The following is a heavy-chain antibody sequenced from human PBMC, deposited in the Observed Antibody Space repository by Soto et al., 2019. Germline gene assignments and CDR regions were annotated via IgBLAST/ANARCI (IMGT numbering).Heavy chain of an antibody. CDR3: AKVPQWVLRYHEWLFDY. J-gene: IGHJ4*02. V-gene: IGHV3-23*01. CDR1: GFSFSNSA. Sequence: EVQLLESGGGLVQPGGSLRLSCAVSGFSFSNSAMTWVRQAPGKGLEWVSGISGSGDITYTTDSVKGRFAISRDTSQNVVYLQMRSLRAEDTAVYYCAKVPQWVLRYHEWLFDYWGQGTLVTVSS. CDR2: ISGSGDIT. D-gene: IGHD3-9*01.